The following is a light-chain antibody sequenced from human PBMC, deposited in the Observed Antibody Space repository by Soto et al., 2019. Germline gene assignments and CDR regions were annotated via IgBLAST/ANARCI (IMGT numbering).Light chain of an antibody. V-gene: IGLV2-14*01. J-gene: IGLJ1*01. Sequence: QSVLTQPASVSDSPGQSITISCTGTSSDVGGYNYVSWYQQHPGKAPKLIIYDVTNRPSGVSNRFSGSKSGSTASLIISGLQAEDEADYYCVSYKSSTNYVFGTGTKVTVL. CDR1: SSDVGGYNY. CDR3: VSYKSSTNYV. CDR2: DVT.